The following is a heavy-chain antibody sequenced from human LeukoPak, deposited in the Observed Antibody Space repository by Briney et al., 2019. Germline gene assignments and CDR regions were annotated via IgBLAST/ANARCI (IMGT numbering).Heavy chain of an antibody. CDR3: ARSPMTDYYDSSGYLDAFDI. Sequence: ASVKVSCKAFGYTFTSYGISWVRQAPRQGLEWMGWISAYNGNTNYAQKLQGRVTMTTDTSTSTAYMELRSLRSDDTAVYYCARSPMTDYYDSSGYLDAFDIWGQGTMVTVSS. V-gene: IGHV1-18*01. J-gene: IGHJ3*02. D-gene: IGHD3-22*01. CDR2: ISAYNGNT. CDR1: GYTFTSYG.